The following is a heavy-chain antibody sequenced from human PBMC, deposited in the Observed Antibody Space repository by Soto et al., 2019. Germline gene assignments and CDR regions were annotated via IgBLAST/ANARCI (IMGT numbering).Heavy chain of an antibody. Sequence: PSETLSLTCAVYGGPFSGYYWSWIRQPPGKGLEWIGEINHSGGTNYNPSLKSRVTISVDTSKNQFSLKLSSVTAADTAVYYCARLYYYYYMDVWGKGTTVTVSS. V-gene: IGHV4-34*01. CDR2: INHSGGT. CDR3: ARLYYYYYMDV. J-gene: IGHJ6*03. CDR1: GGPFSGYY.